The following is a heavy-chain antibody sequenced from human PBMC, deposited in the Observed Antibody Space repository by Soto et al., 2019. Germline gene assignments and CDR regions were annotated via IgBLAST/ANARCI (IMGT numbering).Heavy chain of an antibody. Sequence: LGESLKISCKGSGYSFTSYWIGWVRQMPGKGLEWMGIIYPGDSDTRYSPSFQGQVTISADKSISTAYLQWSSLKASDTAMYYCARLRSGGELPHNDYYYYYMDVWGKGTTVTVSS. CDR2: IYPGDSDT. CDR1: GYSFTSYW. V-gene: IGHV5-51*01. D-gene: IGHD3-16*01. J-gene: IGHJ6*03. CDR3: ARLRSGGELPHNDYYYYYMDV.